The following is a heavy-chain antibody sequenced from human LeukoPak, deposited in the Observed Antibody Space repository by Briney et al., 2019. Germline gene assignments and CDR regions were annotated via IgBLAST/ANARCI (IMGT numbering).Heavy chain of an antibody. CDR2: IWYDGSNE. D-gene: IGHD1-14*01. V-gene: IGHV3-33*01. CDR3: ARAVGDGILDAFDI. Sequence: PGGSLRLSCAASGFTFSSYGMHWVRQAPGKGLEWVAVIWYDGSNEYYADSVKGRFTISRDNSKNTLYLQMNSLRAEDTAVYYCARAVGDGILDAFDIWGQGTMVTVSS. CDR1: GFTFSSYG. J-gene: IGHJ3*02.